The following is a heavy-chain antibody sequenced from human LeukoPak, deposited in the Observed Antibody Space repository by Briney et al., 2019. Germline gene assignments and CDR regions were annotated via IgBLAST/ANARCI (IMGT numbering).Heavy chain of an antibody. Sequence: ASVKVSCKASGYTFTYHAMHWVRQAPGQGLEWMGWLNTGNGNTKYSQKFQGRVTITRDTSARTAYMELSSLRSEDTAVYYCAGDARSGDNYYGMDVWGQGTTVTVSS. CDR3: AGDARSGDNYYGMDV. CDR2: LNTGNGNT. J-gene: IGHJ6*02. D-gene: IGHD2-2*01. V-gene: IGHV1-3*04. CDR1: GYTFTYHA.